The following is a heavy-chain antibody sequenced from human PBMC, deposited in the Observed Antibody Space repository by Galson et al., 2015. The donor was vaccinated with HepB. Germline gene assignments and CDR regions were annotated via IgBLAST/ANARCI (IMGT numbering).Heavy chain of an antibody. J-gene: IGHJ5*02. V-gene: IGHV1-18*01. Sequence: VSCKASGYTFTSYGISWVRQAPGQGLEWMGWISAYNGNTNYAQKLQGRVTMTTDTSTSTAYMELRSLRSDDTAVYYCARGEIGYCSGGSCYPSAEFDPWGQGTLVTVSS. CDR2: ISAYNGNT. D-gene: IGHD2-15*01. CDR3: ARGEIGYCSGGSCYPSAEFDP. CDR1: GYTFTSYG.